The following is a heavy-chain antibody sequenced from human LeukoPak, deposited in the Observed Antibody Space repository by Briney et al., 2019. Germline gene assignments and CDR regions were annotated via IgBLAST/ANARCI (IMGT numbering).Heavy chain of an antibody. D-gene: IGHD6-19*01. CDR3: ATWGIAVAGTFDY. CDR1: GGSISSSY. CDR2: IYYSGST. Sequence: SETLSLTCTVSGGSISSSYWSWIRQPPAKGLEWIGYIYYSGSTNNNPSFKSRVAISVDTPKNQFSLKLSSVTAADTAVYYCATWGIAVAGTFDYWGQGTLVTVST. J-gene: IGHJ4*02. V-gene: IGHV4-59*08.